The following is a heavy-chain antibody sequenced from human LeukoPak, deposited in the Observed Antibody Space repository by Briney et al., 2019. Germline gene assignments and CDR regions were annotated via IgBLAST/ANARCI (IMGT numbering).Heavy chain of an antibody. V-gene: IGHV4-39*01. J-gene: IGHJ4*02. CDR3: ARQWTY. CDR1: GGSTTSSTYY. Sequence: SETLSLTCTVSGGSTTSSTYYWGWIRQPPGKGLEWIAGINYSGSTYYNPSLKSRVTISVDTSKNQFSLKLNSVTAADTAVYYCARQWTYWGQGTLVTVSS. D-gene: IGHD3/OR15-3a*01. CDR2: INYSGST.